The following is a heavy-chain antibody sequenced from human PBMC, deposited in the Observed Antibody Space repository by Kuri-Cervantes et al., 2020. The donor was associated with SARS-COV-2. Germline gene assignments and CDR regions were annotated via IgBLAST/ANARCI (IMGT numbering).Heavy chain of an antibody. CDR3: ARAGYYFDY. Sequence: GSLRLSCTVSGGSISSYYWSWIRQPPGKGLEWIGYIYYSWSTNYNPSLKSRVTISVDTSKNQFSLKLSSVTAADTAVYYCARAGYYFDYWGQGTLVTVSS. CDR1: GGSISSYY. CDR2: IYYSWST. J-gene: IGHJ4*02. V-gene: IGHV4-59*01.